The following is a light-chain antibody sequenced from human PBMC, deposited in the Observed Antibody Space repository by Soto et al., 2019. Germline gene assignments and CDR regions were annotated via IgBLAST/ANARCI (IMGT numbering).Light chain of an antibody. CDR3: QQYHSDPIT. Sequence: DIVMTQAPDSLPVSLGERSTIDGRSSQIVLSNNNHYLAWFQQKPGQPPKLLIYWASTRGSGVPDRFSGSGSGTDFTLTINNLQAEDVAVYYCQQYHSDPITFGQGTRLEIK. CDR1: QIVLSNNNHY. CDR2: WAS. J-gene: IGKJ5*01. V-gene: IGKV4-1*01.